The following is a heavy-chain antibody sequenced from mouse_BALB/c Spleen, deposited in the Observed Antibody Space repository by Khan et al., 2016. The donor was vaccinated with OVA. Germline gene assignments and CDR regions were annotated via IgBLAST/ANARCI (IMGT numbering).Heavy chain of an antibody. D-gene: IGHD6-1*01. Sequence: QVQLKESGPELKKPGETVKISCKASGYTFTNYGMNWVKQAPGKGLKWMGWINTHTGEPTYADDFKGRFAFSLETSANTAYLQINNLKNEDTATYFCARSASYWFFGVWGAGTTVTVSS. CDR1: GYTFTNYG. J-gene: IGHJ1*01. V-gene: IGHV9-3-1*01. CDR2: INTHTGEP. CDR3: ARSASYWFFGV.